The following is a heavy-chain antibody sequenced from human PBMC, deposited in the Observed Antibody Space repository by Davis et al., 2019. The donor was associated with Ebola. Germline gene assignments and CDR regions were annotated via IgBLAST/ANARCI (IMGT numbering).Heavy chain of an antibody. J-gene: IGHJ3*02. CDR2: ISTSSITK. Sequence: GESLKISCAASGFTFSSYNMNWVRQAPGKGLEWVSYISTSSITKYYADSLKGRFTISRDNAKNSLSLQMNSLRAEDTAVYYCARGGYYDDSGYSHAAFDIWGQGTMVTVSS. D-gene: IGHD3-22*01. CDR1: GFTFSSYN. V-gene: IGHV3-48*04. CDR3: ARGGYYDDSGYSHAAFDI.